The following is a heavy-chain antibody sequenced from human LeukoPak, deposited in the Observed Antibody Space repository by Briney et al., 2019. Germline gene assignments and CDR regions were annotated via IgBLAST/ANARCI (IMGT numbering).Heavy chain of an antibody. CDR1: DGSISSYY. CDR2: IYYSGST. V-gene: IGHV4-59*01. Sequence: SETLSPTCTVSDGSISSYYWSWIRQPPGKGLEWIGYIYYSGSTNYNPSLKSRVTISVDTSKNQFSLKLSSVTAADTAVYYCARDSHHYYGSGSYSPLDNWFDPWGQGTLVTVSS. CDR3: ARDSHHYYGSGSYSPLDNWFDP. J-gene: IGHJ5*02. D-gene: IGHD3-10*01.